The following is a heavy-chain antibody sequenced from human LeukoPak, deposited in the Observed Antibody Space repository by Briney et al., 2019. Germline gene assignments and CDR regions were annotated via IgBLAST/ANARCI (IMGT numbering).Heavy chain of an antibody. CDR2: MYTGGTP. D-gene: IGHD6-13*01. V-gene: IGHV3-53*01. CDR1: GFSVTNNY. Sequence: GGSLRLSCAASGFSVTNNYITWVRQAPGKGLEWVSVMYTGGTPYYADSVKGRFTISRDISKNTLYLQMTSLRADDTAVYYCARGAATGPTLGFDYWGQGTLVTVSS. J-gene: IGHJ4*02. CDR3: ARGAATGPTLGFDY.